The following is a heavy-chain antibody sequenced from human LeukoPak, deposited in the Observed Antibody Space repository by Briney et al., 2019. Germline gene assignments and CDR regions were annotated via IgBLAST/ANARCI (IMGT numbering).Heavy chain of an antibody. CDR3: ARLLGWGSWVSYFDY. CDR2: IYYSGST. Sequence: PSETLSLTCTVSGGSISSYYWSWIRQPPGKGREWIGYIYYSGSTNYNPSLKSRVTISVDTSKNQFSLKLSSVTAADTAVYYCARLLGWGSWVSYFDYWGQGTLVTVSS. J-gene: IGHJ4*02. D-gene: IGHD7-27*01. CDR1: GGSISSYY. V-gene: IGHV4-59*08.